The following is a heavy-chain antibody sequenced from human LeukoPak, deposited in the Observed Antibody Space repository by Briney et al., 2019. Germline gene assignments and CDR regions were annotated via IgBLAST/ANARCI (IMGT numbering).Heavy chain of an antibody. CDR3: AKGGATICDN. D-gene: IGHD5-12*01. CDR1: GFTFSNYW. V-gene: IGHV3-74*01. CDR2: INSNGSST. J-gene: IGHJ4*02. Sequence: AGGSLTLSCAASGFTFSNYWMHWVRQAPGKGLVWVSRINSNGSSTNYADSVKGRFTISRDNAKNTLYLQMSSLRAEDTAVYYCAKGGATICDNWGQGTLVTVSS.